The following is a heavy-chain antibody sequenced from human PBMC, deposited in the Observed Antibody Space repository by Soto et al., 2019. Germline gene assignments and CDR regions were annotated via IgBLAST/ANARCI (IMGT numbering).Heavy chain of an antibody. CDR1: GFTFSSYA. Sequence: EVQLVESGGGLVQPGGSLRLSCAASGFTFSSYAMHWVRQAPGKGLEYVSAISSNGGRTYYANSVKGRFTISRDNSNNTLYLQMGSLRAEDMAVYYCARGYYGEQNGGALDIWGQGTMVTVSS. V-gene: IGHV3-64*01. CDR3: ARGYYGEQNGGALDI. D-gene: IGHD4-17*01. J-gene: IGHJ3*02. CDR2: ISSNGGRT.